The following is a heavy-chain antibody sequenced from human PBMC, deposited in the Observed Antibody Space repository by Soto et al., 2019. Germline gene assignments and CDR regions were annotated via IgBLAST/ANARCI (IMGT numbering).Heavy chain of an antibody. V-gene: IGHV4-4*07. Sequence: SETLSLTCTVSCGSMTSYYWTWIRQPAGKGLEWIGRVYSSGGTHYNPSLKSRVTISLDTSKNQFSLRLLSVTDADTAVYFCARGQRFSDWFDPWGQGTLVTVSS. CDR2: VYSSGGT. J-gene: IGHJ5*02. CDR3: ARGQRFSDWFDP. D-gene: IGHD3-3*01. CDR1: CGSMTSYY.